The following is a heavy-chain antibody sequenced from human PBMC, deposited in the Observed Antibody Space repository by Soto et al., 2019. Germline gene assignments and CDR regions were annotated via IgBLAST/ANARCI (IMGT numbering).Heavy chain of an antibody. D-gene: IGHD6-13*01. Sequence: GGSLRLSCAASGFTFSGYNMNWVRQAPGKGLEWVSVIYSGGSTYYADSVKGRFTISRDNSKNTLYLQMNSLRAEDTAVYYCAKGKDSSSAVYGYWGQGTLVTVSS. J-gene: IGHJ4*02. CDR3: AKGKDSSSAVYGY. V-gene: IGHV3-53*01. CDR2: IYSGGST. CDR1: GFTFSGYN.